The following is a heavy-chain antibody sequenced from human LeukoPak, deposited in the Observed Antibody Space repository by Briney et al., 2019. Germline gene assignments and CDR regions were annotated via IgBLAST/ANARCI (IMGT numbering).Heavy chain of an antibody. D-gene: IGHD1-20*01. CDR2: IYYSGST. J-gene: IGHJ2*01. V-gene: IGHV4-59*01. CDR1: GGSISNYH. Sequence: SETLSLTCTVSGGSISNYHWTWIRQPPGKGLEWIGYIYYSGSTNYNPSLKSRVTISVDTSKNQFSLKLSSVTAADTAVYYCARDQGPGRITGTSSYWYFDLWGRGTLVTVSS. CDR3: ARDQGPGRITGTSSYWYFDL.